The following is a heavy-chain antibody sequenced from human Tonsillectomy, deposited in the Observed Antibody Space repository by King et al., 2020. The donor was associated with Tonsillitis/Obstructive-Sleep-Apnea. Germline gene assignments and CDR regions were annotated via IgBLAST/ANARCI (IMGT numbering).Heavy chain of an antibody. J-gene: IGHJ2*01. CDR3: AREEGYCSGGSCYFDGYFDL. V-gene: IGHV4-59*01. Sequence: VQLQESGPGLVKPSETLSLTCTVSGGSISSYYWSWIRQPPGKGLEWIGYINYSGSTNYNPSLKSRVTISVDTSKNQFSLKLSYVTAADTAVYYCAREEGYCSGGSCYFDGYFDLWGRGTLVTVSS. CDR2: INYSGST. CDR1: GGSISSYY. D-gene: IGHD2-15*01.